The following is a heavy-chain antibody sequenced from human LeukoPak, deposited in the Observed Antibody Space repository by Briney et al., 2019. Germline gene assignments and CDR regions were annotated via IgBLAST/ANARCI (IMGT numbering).Heavy chain of an antibody. CDR1: GGSFSGYY. Sequence: SETLSLTCAVYGGSFSGYYWSWIRQPPGKGLEWIGEINHSGSTNYNPSLKSRVTISVDTSRNRFSLKLSSVTAADTAVYYCARKGSSSRRQYDYWGQGTLVTVSS. CDR2: INHSGST. D-gene: IGHD6-6*01. V-gene: IGHV4-34*01. J-gene: IGHJ4*02. CDR3: ARKGSSSRRQYDY.